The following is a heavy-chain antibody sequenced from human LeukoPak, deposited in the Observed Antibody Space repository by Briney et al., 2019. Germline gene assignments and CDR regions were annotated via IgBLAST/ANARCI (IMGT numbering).Heavy chain of an antibody. CDR2: ISYDGSNK. D-gene: IGHD2-21*02. V-gene: IGHV3-30*14. CDR1: GFTFSSYA. Sequence: GGSLRLSCAASGFTFSSYAMHWVRQAPGKGLEWVAVISYDGSNKYYADSVKGRFTISRDNSKNTLYLQMNSLRAEDTAVYYCARDCGGDCYGDAFDIWGQGTMVTVSS. CDR3: ARDCGGDCYGDAFDI. J-gene: IGHJ3*02.